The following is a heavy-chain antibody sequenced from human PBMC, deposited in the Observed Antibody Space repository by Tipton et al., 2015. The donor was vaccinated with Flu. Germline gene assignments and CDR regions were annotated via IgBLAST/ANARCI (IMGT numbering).Heavy chain of an antibody. CDR3: TRGFIRLCDY. CDR1: GFTFSTYS. Sequence: SLRLSCAASGFTFSTYSMSWVRQSAGKGLEWVSHITPSGSTKYYADGVRGRFTISRDNAKNSLYLQMNSLGAEDTAAYYCTRGFIRLCDYWGQGILVTVSS. CDR2: ITPSGSTK. V-gene: IGHV3-48*04. J-gene: IGHJ4*02. D-gene: IGHD3-16*02.